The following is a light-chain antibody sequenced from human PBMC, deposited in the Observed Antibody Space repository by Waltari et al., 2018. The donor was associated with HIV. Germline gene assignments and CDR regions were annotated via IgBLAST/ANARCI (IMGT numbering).Light chain of an antibody. Sequence: QSALTQPPSASGSPGQSVTISCTGTSSDVGGYRYVSWYRQHPGKAPKLMIYEVNKRPSGVPDRFSGSKSGNTASLTVSGLQAEDEADYYCAAWDDSLSGRGVFGGGTKLTVL. J-gene: IGLJ2*01. V-gene: IGLV2-8*01. CDR3: AAWDDSLSGRGV. CDR2: EVN. CDR1: SSDVGGYRY.